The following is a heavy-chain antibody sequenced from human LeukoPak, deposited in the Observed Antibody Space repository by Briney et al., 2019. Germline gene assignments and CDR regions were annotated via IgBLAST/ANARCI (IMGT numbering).Heavy chain of an antibody. CDR3: AGHHPRNTVDF. CDR2: IYYSGST. J-gene: IGHJ4*02. D-gene: IGHD2/OR15-2a*01. Sequence: PSETQSLTCTVSGGSISSYYWSWIRQPPGKGLEWIGYIYYSGSTNYNPSLKSRVTISVDTSKNQFSLKLSSVTAADTAVYYCAGHHPRNTVDFWGQGTLVTVSS. V-gene: IGHV4-59*08. CDR1: GGSISSYY.